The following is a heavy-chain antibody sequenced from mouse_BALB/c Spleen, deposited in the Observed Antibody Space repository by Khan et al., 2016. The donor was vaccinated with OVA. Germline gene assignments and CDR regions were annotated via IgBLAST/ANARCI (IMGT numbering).Heavy chain of an antibody. Sequence: EVELVESGPGLVKPSQSLSLTCTVTGYSINSGYAWNWIRQFPGNKLEWMGYISYSGVTSYTPSLKSRISITRDTSKNQFFLQLNSVTTEDTATYYCARGNYYGYYFDYWGQGTTLTVSS. J-gene: IGHJ2*01. V-gene: IGHV3-2*02. CDR3: ARGNYYGYYFDY. D-gene: IGHD1-1*01. CDR2: ISYSGVT. CDR1: GYSINSGYA.